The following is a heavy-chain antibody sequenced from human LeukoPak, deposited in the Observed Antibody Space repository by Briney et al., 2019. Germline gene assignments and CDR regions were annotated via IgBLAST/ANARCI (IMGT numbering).Heavy chain of an antibody. V-gene: IGHV4-39*07. CDR3: ARNHCSGGSCYLGRAFDY. CDR1: GGSINSNSYY. Sequence: MASETLSLTCTVSGGSINSNSYYWGWIRQPPGKGLEWIGSIYYSGSTYYNPSLKSRVTISVDTSKNQFSLKLSSVTAADTAVYYCARNHCSGGSCYLGRAFDYWGQGTLVTVSS. CDR2: IYYSGST. D-gene: IGHD2-15*01. J-gene: IGHJ4*02.